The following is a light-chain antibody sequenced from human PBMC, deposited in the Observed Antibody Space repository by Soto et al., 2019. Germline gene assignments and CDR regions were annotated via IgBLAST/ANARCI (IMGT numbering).Light chain of an antibody. J-gene: IGKJ1*01. Sequence: DIVMTQSPDSLAVSLGERATINCKSSQSVLHSSNNKNYLVWYQQKPGQPPKLLIYWASTRESGVPDRFSGSGSGTDFTFTISSLQAEDVAVYYCQQYYSSPQTFGQGTKVEIK. CDR2: WAS. V-gene: IGKV4-1*01. CDR1: QSVLHSSNNKNY. CDR3: QQYYSSPQT.